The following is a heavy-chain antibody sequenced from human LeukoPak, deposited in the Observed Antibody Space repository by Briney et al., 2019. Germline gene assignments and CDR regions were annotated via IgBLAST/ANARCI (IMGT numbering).Heavy chain of an antibody. Sequence: GGSLRLSCAASGFTFSSYAMSWVRQAPGKGLERVSAISGSGDSTYYGDSVKGRFTISRDNSKNTLYLQMNSLRAEDTAVYYCAKRIHSGSYFDYWGQGTLVTVSS. CDR1: GFTFSSYA. D-gene: IGHD1-26*01. CDR3: AKRIHSGSYFDY. J-gene: IGHJ4*02. V-gene: IGHV3-23*01. CDR2: ISGSGDST.